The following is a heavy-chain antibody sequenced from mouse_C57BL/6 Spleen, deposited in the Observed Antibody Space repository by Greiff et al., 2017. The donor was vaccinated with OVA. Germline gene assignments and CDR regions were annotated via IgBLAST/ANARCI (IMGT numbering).Heavy chain of an antibody. V-gene: IGHV1-64*01. Sequence: QVQLQQPGAELVKPGASVKLSCKASGYTFTSYWMHWVKQRPGQGLEWIGMIHPNSGSTNYNEKFKSKATLTVDKSSSTAYMQLSSLTSADSAVYYCARRDGVTGFDYWGQGTTLTVSS. D-gene: IGHD2-12*01. CDR1: GYTFTSYW. J-gene: IGHJ2*01. CDR2: IHPNSGST. CDR3: ARRDGVTGFDY.